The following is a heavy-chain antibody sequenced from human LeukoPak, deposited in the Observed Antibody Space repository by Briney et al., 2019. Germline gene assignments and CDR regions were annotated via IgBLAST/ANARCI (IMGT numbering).Heavy chain of an antibody. D-gene: IGHD3-3*01. Sequence: GGSLRLSCAPSGFTFSRHGMHWVRQAPGKGLEWVAVISYDGSNKYYADSVKGRFTISRDNSKNRLFLQMNSLRAEDTAMYLCARVPETIFGVVNYFDYWGQGTLVTVSS. J-gene: IGHJ4*02. CDR1: GFTFSRHG. CDR2: ISYDGSNK. V-gene: IGHV3-30*13. CDR3: ARVPETIFGVVNYFDY.